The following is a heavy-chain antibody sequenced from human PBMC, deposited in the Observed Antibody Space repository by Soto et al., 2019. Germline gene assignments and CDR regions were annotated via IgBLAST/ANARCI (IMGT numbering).Heavy chain of an antibody. Sequence: QVQLVESGGGVVQPGRSLRLSCAASGFTFSSCAMHWVRQAPGKGLEWVALISYDGSNKYYADSVKGRFTISRDNSKNTLYLQMNSLRAEDTAVYYCARDKRDLRILEWSYYFDYWAQGTLVTVSS. CDR2: ISYDGSNK. CDR1: GFTFSSCA. D-gene: IGHD3-3*01. CDR3: ARDKRDLRILEWSYYFDY. J-gene: IGHJ4*02. V-gene: IGHV3-30-3*01.